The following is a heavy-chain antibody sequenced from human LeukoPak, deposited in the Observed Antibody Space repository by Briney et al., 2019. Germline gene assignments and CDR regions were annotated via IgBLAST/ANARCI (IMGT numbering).Heavy chain of an antibody. Sequence: ASVKVSCKASGYSFISYDINWVRQATGQGLEWMGWMNPRSGNRGYAQKFQDRVTMTSNTSITTAYMELSSLGFEDTAIYYCVRAHNGPGHSDNWFDPWGQGTLVTVSS. J-gene: IGHJ5*02. CDR1: GYSFISYD. D-gene: IGHD1-14*01. CDR2: MNPRSGNR. CDR3: VRAHNGPGHSDNWFDP. V-gene: IGHV1-8*01.